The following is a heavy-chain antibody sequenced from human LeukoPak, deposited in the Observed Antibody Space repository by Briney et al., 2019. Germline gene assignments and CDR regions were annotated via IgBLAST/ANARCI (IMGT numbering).Heavy chain of an antibody. CDR2: ISYDGSNK. V-gene: IGHV3-30*19. CDR1: GFTFSSYG. D-gene: IGHD2-21*02. J-gene: IGHJ4*02. Sequence: GGSLRLSCAASGFTFSSYGIHWVRQAPGKGLEWVAVISYDGSNKYYADSVKGRFTISRDNSKNTLYLQMNSLRAEDTAVYYCARGGIVVVTAILGYWGQGTLVTVSS. CDR3: ARGGIVVVTAILGY.